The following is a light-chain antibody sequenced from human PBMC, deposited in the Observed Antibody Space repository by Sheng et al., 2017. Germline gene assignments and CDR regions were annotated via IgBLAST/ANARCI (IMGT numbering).Light chain of an antibody. CDR1: QSVLYSSNNKNY. CDR2: WAS. V-gene: IGKV4-1*01. Sequence: DIVMTQSPDSLAVSLGERATINCKSSQSVLYSSNNKNYLAWYQQKPRQPPKLLIYWASTRESGVPDRFSGSGSGTDFTLTISSLQAEDVAVYSCQQYYSSPSTFGQGTKVEIK. CDR3: QQYYSSPST. J-gene: IGKJ1*01.